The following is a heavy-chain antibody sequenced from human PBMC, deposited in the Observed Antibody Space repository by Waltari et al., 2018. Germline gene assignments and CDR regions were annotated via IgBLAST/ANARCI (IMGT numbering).Heavy chain of an antibody. Sequence: EVQLVESGGGLVQPGGSLRLSCTASGFPFSPSSLHSVRPAPGKGLEWVSRINRDGSSAIYADSVKGRFTISRDNAKNTLYLQMNSLRAEDTALYYCAREINWNDGGRFFDYWGQGTLVTVSS. CDR3: AREINWNDGGRFFDY. D-gene: IGHD1-20*01. J-gene: IGHJ4*02. CDR1: GFPFSPSS. CDR2: INRDGSSA. V-gene: IGHV3-74*01.